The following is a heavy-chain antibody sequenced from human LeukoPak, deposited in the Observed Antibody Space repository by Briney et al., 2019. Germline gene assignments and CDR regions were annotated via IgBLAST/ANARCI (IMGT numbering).Heavy chain of an antibody. Sequence: PGGSLRLSCVGSGLSLGNYWMDWVRQAPGKGLEWVANIRKDGGDIHYVDSVKGRFTISRDNAKNSVYLQMHRLRAEDTAVYYCARDAFGDFSYWGEGILVTVSS. V-gene: IGHV3-7*01. J-gene: IGHJ4*02. CDR2: IRKDGGDI. D-gene: IGHD3-10*01. CDR3: ARDAFGDFSY. CDR1: GLSLGNYW.